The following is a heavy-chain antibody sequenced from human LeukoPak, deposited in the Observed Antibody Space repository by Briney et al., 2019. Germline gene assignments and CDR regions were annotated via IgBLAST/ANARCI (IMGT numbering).Heavy chain of an antibody. V-gene: IGHV4-4*07. CDR2: IYNSGST. J-gene: IGHJ2*01. D-gene: IGHD3-10*02. Sequence: PSETLSLTCNVSLGSISSYSWTWIRQPAGKGLEWIGRIYNSGSTNYDPSLESRVTMSVDTSKKQLSLKLSSVTAVDTAVYYCARDALGMLGVWYFDLWGRGTLVTVSS. CDR1: LGSISSYS. CDR3: ARDALGMLGVWYFDL.